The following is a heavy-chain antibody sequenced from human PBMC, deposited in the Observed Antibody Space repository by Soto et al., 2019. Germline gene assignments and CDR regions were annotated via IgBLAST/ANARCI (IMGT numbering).Heavy chain of an antibody. V-gene: IGHV1-69*01. D-gene: IGHD3-22*01. Sequence: QVQLVQSGAEVKKPGSSVKVSCKASGGSFGNSAINWVRQTPGQGLEWLGGFIPVYRTLNYAQKFQGRVTITADESTSTSYMDLRSVRSEDTAVYYCALSVVVGITAYYGMDVWGQGTTVTVSS. CDR3: ALSVVVGITAYYGMDV. CDR1: GGSFGNSA. J-gene: IGHJ6*02. CDR2: FIPVYRTL.